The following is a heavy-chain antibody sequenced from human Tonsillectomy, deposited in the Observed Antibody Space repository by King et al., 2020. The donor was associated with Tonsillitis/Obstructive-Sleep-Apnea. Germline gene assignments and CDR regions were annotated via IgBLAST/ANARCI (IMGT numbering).Heavy chain of an antibody. CDR1: GFTFSSYA. CDR3: ARAARGYNSLVDYYYGMYV. CDR2: ISYDGSNK. V-gene: IGHV3-30*04. D-gene: IGHD5-18*01. J-gene: IGHJ6*02. Sequence: VQLVESGGGVVQPGRSLRLSCAASGFTFSSYAMHWVRQAPGKGLEWVAVISYDGSNKQYADSVKGRFTISRDNFKNTLYLQMNSLRAEDTAVYYCARAARGYNSLVDYYYGMYVWGQGTTVTVSS.